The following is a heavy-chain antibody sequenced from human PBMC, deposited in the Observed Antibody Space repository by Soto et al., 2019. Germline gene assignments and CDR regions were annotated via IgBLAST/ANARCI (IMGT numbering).Heavy chain of an antibody. Sequence: EVQVLESGGGFIQPGGSLRLSCAASGFAFTSHAMHWVRQAPGKGLEWVSGISPSGGITYYPDSVKGRFTISRDNSDNTVPLQMNSPRAEDTAVYFCVSVPSAAPFFDSWRQGTLVTVSS. J-gene: IGHJ4*02. CDR2: ISPSGGIT. V-gene: IGHV3-23*01. CDR3: VSVPSAAPFFDS. CDR1: GFAFTSHA. D-gene: IGHD6-6*01.